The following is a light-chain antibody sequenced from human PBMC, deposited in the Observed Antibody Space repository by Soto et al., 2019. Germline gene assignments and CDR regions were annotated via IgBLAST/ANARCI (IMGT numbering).Light chain of an antibody. CDR2: GAS. V-gene: IGKV3-15*01. CDR1: QSVSSSY. Sequence: EIVLTQSPGTLSLSPGERATLSCRASQSVSSSYLAWYQQKPGQAPRLLIYGASSRATGVPPRFSGSASGTEFTLTISSLQSVDFGVYYCQQYNDWPRTFGQGTRLEIK. J-gene: IGKJ5*01. CDR3: QQYNDWPRT.